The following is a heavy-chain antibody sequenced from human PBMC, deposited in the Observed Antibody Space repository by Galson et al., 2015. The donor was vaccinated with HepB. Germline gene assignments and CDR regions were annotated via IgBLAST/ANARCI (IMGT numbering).Heavy chain of an antibody. J-gene: IGHJ6*02. Sequence: SVKVSCKASGYTFTSYDINWVRQATGQGLEWMGWMNPNSGNTGYAQKFQGRVTMTRNTSISTAYMELSSLRSEDTAVYYCARGRGSSSWYWYRYVEPYGMDVWGQGTTVTVSS. V-gene: IGHV1-8*01. CDR1: GYTFTSYD. CDR3: ARGRGSSSWYWYRYVEPYGMDV. CDR2: MNPNSGNT. D-gene: IGHD6-13*01.